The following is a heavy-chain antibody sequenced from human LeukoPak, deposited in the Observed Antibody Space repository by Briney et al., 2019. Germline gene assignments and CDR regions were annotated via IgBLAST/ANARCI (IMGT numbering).Heavy chain of an antibody. J-gene: IGHJ5*02. CDR3: ARDRECQLLLPFHP. V-gene: IGHV1-3*01. Sequence: ASVKVSCKASGYTFTSYAMHWVRQAPGQRLEWMGWINAGNGNTKYSQKFQGRVTITRDASASTAYMELSSLRSEDTAVYYCARDRECQLLLPFHPWGQGTLVTVSS. CDR1: GYTFTSYA. D-gene: IGHD2-15*01. CDR2: INAGNGNT.